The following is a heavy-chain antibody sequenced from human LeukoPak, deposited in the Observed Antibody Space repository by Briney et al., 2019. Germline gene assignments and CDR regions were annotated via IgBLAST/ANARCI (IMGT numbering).Heavy chain of an antibody. CDR1: GFTFSSYA. V-gene: IGHV3-23*01. J-gene: IGHJ4*02. Sequence: PGGSLRLSCAASGFTFSSYAMSWVRQAPGKGLEWVSAISGSGGSTYYADSVKGRFTISRDNSKNTLYLQMNSLRAEDTAVYYCARDRGGYSSGWFSGESGLDYWGQGTLVTVSS. CDR2: ISGSGGST. CDR3: ARDRGGYSSGWFSGESGLDY. D-gene: IGHD6-19*01.